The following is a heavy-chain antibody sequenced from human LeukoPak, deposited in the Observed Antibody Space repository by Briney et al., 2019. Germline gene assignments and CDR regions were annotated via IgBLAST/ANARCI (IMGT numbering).Heavy chain of an antibody. CDR3: ARSFITRCIRFDP. V-gene: IGHV4-34*01. D-gene: IGHD2-8*01. J-gene: IGHJ5*02. CDR1: AGSFSGYY. CDR2: INHSGST. Sequence: SETLSPTCPVYAGSFSGYYWSWIRQPPGKGLEWIGEINHSGSTNYNPSLKGRVTISVDTSKNQFSLKLSSVTAADTAVYYCARSFITRCIRFDPWGQGTLVTVSS.